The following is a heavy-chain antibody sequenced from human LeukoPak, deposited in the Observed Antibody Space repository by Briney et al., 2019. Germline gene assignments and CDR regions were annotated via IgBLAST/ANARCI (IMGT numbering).Heavy chain of an antibody. J-gene: IGHJ4*02. CDR1: GFTFDDYA. D-gene: IGHD3-10*01. CDR3: ANVGDTQEPLEDY. Sequence: GGSLRLSCAASGFTFDDYAMHWVRQAPGKGLEWDSLISGDGGSTYYADSVKGRFTISRDNSKNSLYLQMNSLRTEDTALYYCANVGDTQEPLEDYWGQGTLVTVSS. CDR2: ISGDGGST. V-gene: IGHV3-43*02.